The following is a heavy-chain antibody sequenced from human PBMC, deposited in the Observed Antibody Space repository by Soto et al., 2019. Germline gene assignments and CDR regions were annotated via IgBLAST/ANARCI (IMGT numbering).Heavy chain of an antibody. V-gene: IGHV4-59*08. CDR2: IYYTGST. CDR1: GGSISSYY. Sequence: SETLSVTSNVSGGSISSYYWSWVRQPPGKGLEWIGYIYYTGSTYFNPSLRSRVTISVDTSKNEFSLRLSSVTAADTAVYFCARGVAVPGAHIDYWGQGTQVP. D-gene: IGHD6-19*01. CDR3: ARGVAVPGAHIDY. J-gene: IGHJ4*02.